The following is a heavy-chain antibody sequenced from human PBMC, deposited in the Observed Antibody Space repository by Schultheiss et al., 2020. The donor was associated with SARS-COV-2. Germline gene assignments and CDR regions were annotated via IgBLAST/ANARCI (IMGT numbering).Heavy chain of an antibody. D-gene: IGHD4-17*01. CDR3: ARVSVYGDYDRLDY. Sequence: SGPTLVKPTQTLTLTCTFSGFSLSTSGVSVGWIRQPPGKGLEWIGSIYYSGSTYYNPSLKSRVTISVDTSKNQFSLKLSSVTAADTAVYYCARVSVYGDYDRLDYWGQGTLVTVSS. CDR1: GFSLSTSGVS. CDR2: IYYSGST. V-gene: IGHV4-39*07. J-gene: IGHJ4*02.